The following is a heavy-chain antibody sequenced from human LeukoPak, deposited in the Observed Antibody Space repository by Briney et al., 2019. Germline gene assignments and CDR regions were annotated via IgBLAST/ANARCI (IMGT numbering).Heavy chain of an antibody. Sequence: GGSLRLSCAASGFTFGSYWMHWVRQAPGKGLVWVSRINTNGRTTEYAGSVKGRFTISRDNAKNTLYLQINSLRAEDTAVYYCARQGQWLDYWGQGTLVTVPS. D-gene: IGHD6-19*01. CDR2: INTNGRTT. CDR3: ARQGQWLDY. CDR1: GFTFGSYW. V-gene: IGHV3-74*03. J-gene: IGHJ4*02.